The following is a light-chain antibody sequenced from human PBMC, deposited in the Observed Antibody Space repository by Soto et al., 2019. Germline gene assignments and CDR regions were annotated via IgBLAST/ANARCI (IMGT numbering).Light chain of an antibody. V-gene: IGKV1-39*01. CDR3: QQYSSYSWT. Sequence: DIQMTQSPSSLSESAGDRVTITCRASQGISTYLNWYQQKPGKAPKLLIYAASSLQSGVPSRFSGSGSETEFTLTISSLQPDDLATYYCQQYSSYSWTFGQGTKVDIK. CDR1: QGISTY. J-gene: IGKJ1*01. CDR2: AAS.